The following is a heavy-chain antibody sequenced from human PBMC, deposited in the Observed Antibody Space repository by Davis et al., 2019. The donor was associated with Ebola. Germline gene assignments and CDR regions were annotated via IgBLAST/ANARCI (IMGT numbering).Heavy chain of an antibody. Sequence: GESLKISCAASGFTFSSYWMHWVRQAPGKGLVWVSRINSDGSSTSYADSVKCRFTISRDNAKNTLYLQMNSLRAEDTAVYYCARAKSSGNYYYYGMDVWGQGTTVTVSS. CDR3: ARAKSSGNYYYYGMDV. V-gene: IGHV3-74*01. J-gene: IGHJ6*02. CDR1: GFTFSSYW. D-gene: IGHD6-19*01. CDR2: INSDGSST.